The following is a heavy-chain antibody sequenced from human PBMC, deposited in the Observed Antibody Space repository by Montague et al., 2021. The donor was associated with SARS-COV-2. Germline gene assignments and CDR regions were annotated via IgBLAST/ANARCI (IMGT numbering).Heavy chain of an antibody. Sequence: SETLSLTCTVSGYSISSGCYWGWIRQPPGKGLEWIGSIYHSGSTYYNPSLKSRVTISVDTSKNQFSLKLLSSVTAADTAVYYCARDRRRWLQLNNWFDPWGQGTLVTVSS. J-gene: IGHJ5*02. D-gene: IGHD5-24*01. V-gene: IGHV4-38-2*02. CDR1: GYSISSGCY. CDR2: IYHSGST. CDR3: ARDRRRWLQLNNWFDP.